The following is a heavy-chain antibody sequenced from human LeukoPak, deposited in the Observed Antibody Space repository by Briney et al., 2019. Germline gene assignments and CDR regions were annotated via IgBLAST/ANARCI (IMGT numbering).Heavy chain of an antibody. Sequence: ASVKVSCKASGYTFTGYYMHWVRQAPGQGLEWMGWINPNSGGTNYAQKFQGRVTITADESTSTAYMELSSLRSEDTAVYYCARAVIPGAITHYMDVWGKGTTVTVSS. D-gene: IGHD2-2*01. J-gene: IGHJ6*03. CDR1: GYTFTGYY. CDR2: INPNSGGT. CDR3: ARAVIPGAITHYMDV. V-gene: IGHV1-2*02.